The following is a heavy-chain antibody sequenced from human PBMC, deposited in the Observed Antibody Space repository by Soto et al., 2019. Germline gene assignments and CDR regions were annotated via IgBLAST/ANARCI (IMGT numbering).Heavy chain of an antibody. Sequence: EVQLVESGGGLVPPGGSVRLSCAASGFIFKMYWMHWVRQSPGKGLVWVSRIYNDGTYSDYADSVRGRFTISRDNVNDTLYNPMNDLRAEDSGLYYCTRGTRLISTGTGDYWGQGTQGSVSS. D-gene: IGHD3-10*01. V-gene: IGHV3-74*01. CDR1: GFIFKMYW. CDR2: IYNDGTYS. CDR3: TRGTRLISTGTGDY. J-gene: IGHJ4*02.